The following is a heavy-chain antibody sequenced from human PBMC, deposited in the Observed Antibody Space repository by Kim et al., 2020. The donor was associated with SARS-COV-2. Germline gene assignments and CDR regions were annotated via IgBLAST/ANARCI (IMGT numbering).Heavy chain of an antibody. J-gene: IGHJ5*02. CDR2: FDPEDGET. V-gene: IGHV1-24*01. CDR3: ATFITIFGGFDP. CDR1: GYTFTELS. Sequence: ASVKVSCKVSGYTFTELSMHWVRQAPGKGLEWMGGFDPEDGETIYAQKFQGRVTMTEDTSTDTAYMELSSLRSEDTAVYYCATFITIFGGFDPWGQGTLVTVSS. D-gene: IGHD3-3*01.